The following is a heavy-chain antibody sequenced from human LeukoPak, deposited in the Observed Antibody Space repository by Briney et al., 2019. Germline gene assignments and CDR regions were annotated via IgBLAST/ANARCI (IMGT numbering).Heavy chain of an antibody. V-gene: IGHV4-38-2*01. CDR3: ARAGWIITSGIDY. CDR2: IYHTGST. Sequence: KPSETLSLTCGVSGYSISRGYYWAWIRQPPGKGLEWIETIYHTGSTYYTPSLGSRVTISVDTSKNEFSLNLNSVTAADTAVYYCARAGWIITSGIDYWGQGALVTVSS. D-gene: IGHD3-10*01. CDR1: GYSISRGYY. J-gene: IGHJ4*02.